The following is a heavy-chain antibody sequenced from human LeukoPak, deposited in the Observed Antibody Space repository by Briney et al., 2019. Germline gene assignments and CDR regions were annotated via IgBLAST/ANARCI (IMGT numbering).Heavy chain of an antibody. D-gene: IGHD3-10*01. J-gene: IGHJ3*02. Sequence: ASVKVSCKASEYTFTGYYMHWVRQAPGQGLEWMGWINPNSGGTNYAQKFQGRVTMTRDTSISTAYMELSRLRSDDTAVYYCARDRATMVRGVIGAFDIWGQGTMVTVSS. V-gene: IGHV1-2*02. CDR3: ARDRATMVRGVIGAFDI. CDR2: INPNSGGT. CDR1: EYTFTGYY.